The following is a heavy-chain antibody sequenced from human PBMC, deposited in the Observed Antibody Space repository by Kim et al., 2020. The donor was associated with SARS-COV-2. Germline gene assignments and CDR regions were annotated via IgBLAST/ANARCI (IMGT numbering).Heavy chain of an antibody. V-gene: IGHV3-30*01. J-gene: IGHJ4*02. CDR3: ARDGGGIAARGGFFDY. Sequence: GKGRFTIPRDNSKNTLYLQMNSRRAEDTAVYYCARDGGGIAARGGFFDYWGQGTLVTVSS. D-gene: IGHD6-6*01.